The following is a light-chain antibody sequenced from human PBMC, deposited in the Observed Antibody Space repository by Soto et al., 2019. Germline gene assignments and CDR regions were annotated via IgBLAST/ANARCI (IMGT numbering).Light chain of an antibody. CDR2: DVT. J-gene: IGLJ3*02. V-gene: IGLV2-11*01. CDR3: CSYAGSYNLGV. Sequence: QSALTQPRSVSGSPGQSVTISCTGTSSDVGGYDFVSWYQQHPGKAPKLTIYDVTKRPSWVPDRFSDAKSGNSASLTISGLRAEDEADYYCCSYAGSYNLGVFGGGTKLTVL. CDR1: SSDVGGYDF.